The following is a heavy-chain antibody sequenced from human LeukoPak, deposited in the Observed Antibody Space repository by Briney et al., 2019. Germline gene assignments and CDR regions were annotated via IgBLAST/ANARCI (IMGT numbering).Heavy chain of an antibody. J-gene: IGHJ6*02. V-gene: IGHV3-74*01. CDR1: GFTFRSYW. CDR3: ARSHYYDGSHFYYSYGLAV. D-gene: IGHD3-22*01. CDR2: VNSDGSST. Sequence: GGSLRPSCAASGFTFRSYWMHWVRQGPGKGLVWVSRVNSDGSSTRYADSGKGRFTISRDNAKNTLSLQMSSLRAEDASVYYCARSHYYDGSHFYYSYGLAVCGQATTVTASS.